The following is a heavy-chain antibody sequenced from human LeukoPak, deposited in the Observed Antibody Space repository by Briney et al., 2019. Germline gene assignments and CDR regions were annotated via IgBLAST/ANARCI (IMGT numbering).Heavy chain of an antibody. V-gene: IGHV3-66*01. Sequence: GGSLRLSCAASGFTVSSNYMSWVRQAPGKGLEWVSVIYSGGSTYYADSVKGRFTISRDNSKNTLYLQMNSLRAEDTAVYYCARDLPLMAAAGTGDYWGQGTLVTVSS. CDR2: IYSGGST. CDR3: ARDLPLMAAAGTGDY. CDR1: GFTVSSNY. J-gene: IGHJ4*02. D-gene: IGHD6-13*01.